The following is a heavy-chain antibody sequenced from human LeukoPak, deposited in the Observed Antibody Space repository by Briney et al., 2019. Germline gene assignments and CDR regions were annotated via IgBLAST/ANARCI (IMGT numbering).Heavy chain of an antibody. J-gene: IGHJ4*02. CDR2: FSGCCGTT. V-gene: IGHV3-23*01. Sequence: GGSLKISLAAPWFNFSYHGLSVVRPAPGKGLGLVSVFSGCCGTTSYTAYYADSVKGRFTISRDNSKNTLYLQMNSLRAEDTAVYYCAKVLYGSGSYAFDYWGQGTLVTVSS. D-gene: IGHD3-10*01. CDR1: WFNFSYHG. CDR3: AKVLYGSGSYAFDY.